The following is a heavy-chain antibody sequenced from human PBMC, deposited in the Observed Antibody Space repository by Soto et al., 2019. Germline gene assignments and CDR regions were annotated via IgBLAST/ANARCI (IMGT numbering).Heavy chain of an antibody. CDR1: GGTFSSYA. V-gene: IGHV1-69*06. J-gene: IGHJ6*02. CDR3: ARDLSSSSVYYYYYGMDV. D-gene: IGHD6-6*01. Sequence: SVKVSCKASGGTFSSYAISWVRQAPGQGLEWMGGIIPIFGTANYAQKFQGRVTITADKSTSTAYMELSSLRSEDTAVYYCARDLSSSSVYYYYYGMDVWGQGTTVTVSS. CDR2: IIPIFGTA.